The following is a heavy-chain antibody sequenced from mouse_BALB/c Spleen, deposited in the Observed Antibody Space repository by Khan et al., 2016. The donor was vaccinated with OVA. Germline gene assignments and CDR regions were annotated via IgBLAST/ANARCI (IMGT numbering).Heavy chain of an antibody. CDR2: ISTYSGNT. CDR1: GYTFTDYA. J-gene: IGHJ2*01. CDR3: ARPAYVGYSDY. V-gene: IGHV1S137*01. Sequence: QVQLQQSGPELVRPGVSVKISCKGSGYTFTDYAMYWVKQSHAESLEWIGLISTYSGNTNYNQKFKGKATMTVDKSYTTAYMELARLKSEDADIFYCARPAYVGYSDYWCQGTTLTVSS. D-gene: IGHD2-3*01.